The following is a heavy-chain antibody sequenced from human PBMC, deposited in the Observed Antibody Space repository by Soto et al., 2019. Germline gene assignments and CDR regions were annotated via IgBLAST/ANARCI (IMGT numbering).Heavy chain of an antibody. Sequence: GASVKVSCKASGGTFSSYAISWVRQAPGQGLEWMGGIIPIFGTPNYAQKFQGRVTITAGKSTSTAYMEVRSLRSEDTVVYYCARGWETGGRKERSGPHYFDHWGQGSLVTVSS. CDR2: IIPIFGTP. V-gene: IGHV1-69*06. CDR3: ARGWETGGRKERSGPHYFDH. J-gene: IGHJ4*02. CDR1: GGTFSSYA. D-gene: IGHD1-26*01.